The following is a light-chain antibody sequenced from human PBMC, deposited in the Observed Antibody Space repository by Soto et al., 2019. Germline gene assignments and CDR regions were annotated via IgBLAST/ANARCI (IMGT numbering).Light chain of an antibody. V-gene: IGLV4-69*01. CDR2: LDSDGSH. CDR1: SGHSSYT. J-gene: IGLJ3*02. Sequence: QPVLTQSPSASASLGASVKLTCTLSSGHSSYTIVWHQQQPDKGPRYLMNLDSDGSHYKGDGTPDRFSGSSSGTERYLTISSLLSEDEADYYCQTWATGPDWVFGGGTKVTVL. CDR3: QTWATGPDWV.